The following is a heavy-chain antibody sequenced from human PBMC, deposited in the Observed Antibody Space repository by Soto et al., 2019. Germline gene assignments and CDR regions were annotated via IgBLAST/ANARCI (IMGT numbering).Heavy chain of an antibody. CDR3: VSIGGFGESPNDY. Sequence: PEGSLRLSCAASGFTFSSYGMHWVRQAPGKGLEWVAVISYDGSNKYYADSVKGRFTISRDNSKNTLYLQMNSLRAEDTAVYYCVSIGGFGESPNDYCGQGTLVTVSS. J-gene: IGHJ4*02. D-gene: IGHD3-10*01. V-gene: IGHV3-30*03. CDR2: ISYDGSNK. CDR1: GFTFSSYG.